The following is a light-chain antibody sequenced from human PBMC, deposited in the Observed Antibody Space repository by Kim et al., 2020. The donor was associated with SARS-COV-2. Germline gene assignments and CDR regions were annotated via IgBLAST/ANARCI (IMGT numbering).Light chain of an antibody. CDR3: ISYSSNSVYV. CDR1: SSDVGDYDF. Sequence: QSVLTQPASVSGSLGQSITISCTGASSDVGDYDFVSWYQQHPGKAPKLIIYDVTKRPPSGLSNRFSGSKSGNTASLTISGLQAEDEADYYCISYSSNSVYVFGTGTKVTVL. CDR2: DVT. J-gene: IGLJ1*01. V-gene: IGLV2-14*01.